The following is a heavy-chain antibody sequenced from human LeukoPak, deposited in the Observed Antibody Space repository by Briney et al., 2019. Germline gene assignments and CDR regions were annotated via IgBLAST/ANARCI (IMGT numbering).Heavy chain of an antibody. V-gene: IGHV3-30*03. D-gene: IGHD3-3*01. CDR1: GFTFSNFG. CDR2: ISYDGKNE. J-gene: IGHJ4*02. Sequence: PGRSLRLSCAASGFTFSNFGMHWVRQAPGKGLEWVAVISYDGKNEYYTDSVKGRFTISRDNAKNTLHLQMNSLRAEDTAVYYCASRPDDSWRGPFDYWGQGTLVTVSS. CDR3: ASRPDDSWRGPFDY.